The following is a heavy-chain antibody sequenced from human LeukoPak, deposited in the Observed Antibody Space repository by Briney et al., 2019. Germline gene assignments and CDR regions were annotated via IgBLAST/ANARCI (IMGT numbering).Heavy chain of an antibody. V-gene: IGHV3-48*03. CDR1: VFPFSSYE. J-gene: IGHJ4*02. D-gene: IGHD1-14*01. Sequence: PGGSLRLSCAASVFPFSSYEMNWVRQAPGKGLEWVSYISSGGTTKHYADSVKGRFTISRDNVRDSLHLQMDSLRAEDTAVYYCARGGRTSHYFDFWGQGTPVTVSS. CDR2: ISSGGTTK. CDR3: ARGGRTSHYFDF.